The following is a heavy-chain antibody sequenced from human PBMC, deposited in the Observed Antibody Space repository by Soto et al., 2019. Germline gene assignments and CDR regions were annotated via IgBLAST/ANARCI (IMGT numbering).Heavy chain of an antibody. J-gene: IGHJ5*02. CDR1: GGSISSGGYY. V-gene: IGHV4-31*03. Sequence: PSETLSLTCTVSGGSISSGGYYWSWIRQHPGKGLEWIGYIYYSGSTYYNPSLKSRVTISVDTSKNQFSLKLSSVTAADTAVYYCARETFGFWSGYLVVNWFDPWGQGTLVTVSS. D-gene: IGHD3-3*01. CDR3: ARETFGFWSGYLVVNWFDP. CDR2: IYYSGST.